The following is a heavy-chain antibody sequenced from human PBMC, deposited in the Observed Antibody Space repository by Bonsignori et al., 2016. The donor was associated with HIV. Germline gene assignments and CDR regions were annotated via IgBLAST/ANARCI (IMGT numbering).Heavy chain of an antibody. CDR2: MNPNSGNT. J-gene: IGHJ4*02. V-gene: IGHV1-8*01. D-gene: IGHD6-6*01. CDR3: ARAIAALGY. Sequence: WVRQAPGQGLEWMGWMNPNSGNTGYAQKFQGRVTMTRNTSISTAYMELSSLRSEDTAVYYCARAIAALGYWGQGTLVTVSS.